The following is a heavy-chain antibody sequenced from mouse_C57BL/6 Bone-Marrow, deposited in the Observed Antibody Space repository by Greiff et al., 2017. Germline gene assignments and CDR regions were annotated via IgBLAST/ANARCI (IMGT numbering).Heavy chain of an antibody. CDR1: GFSLTSYG. CDR2: IWSGGST. J-gene: IGHJ4*01. Sequence: VKLVESGPGLVQPSQSLSITCTVSGFSLTSYGVHWVRQSPGKGLEWLGVIWSGGSTDYNAAFISRLSISKDNSKSQVFFKMNSLQADDTAIYYCARKGTMVTTNAMDYWGQGTSVTVSS. D-gene: IGHD2-2*01. CDR3: ARKGTMVTTNAMDY. V-gene: IGHV2-2*01.